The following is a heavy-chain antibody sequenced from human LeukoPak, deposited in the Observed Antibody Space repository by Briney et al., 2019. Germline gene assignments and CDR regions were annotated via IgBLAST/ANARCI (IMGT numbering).Heavy chain of an antibody. V-gene: IGHV1-18*01. Sequence: ASVKVSCKASGGTFSSYAISWVRQAPGQGLEWMGWTSAYNGNTNYAQKLQGRVTMTTDTSTSTAYMELRSLRSDDTAVYYCARGHRGPVAAMVIVDYYYYYMDVWGKGTTVTVSS. D-gene: IGHD5-18*01. CDR3: ARGHRGPVAAMVIVDYYYYYMDV. J-gene: IGHJ6*03. CDR1: GGTFSSYA. CDR2: TSAYNGNT.